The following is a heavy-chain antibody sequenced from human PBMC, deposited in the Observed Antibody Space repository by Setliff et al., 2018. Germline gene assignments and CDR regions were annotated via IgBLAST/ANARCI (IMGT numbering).Heavy chain of an antibody. Sequence: GGSLRLSCAASGFIFSGYWMHWVRQAPGKWLVWVSRINSDGSSSSYADSVKGRFTISRDNAKNTLYLQMNSLRAEDTAVYYCARRYYGSGSYLDYWGQGTLVTVSS. D-gene: IGHD3-10*01. CDR2: INSDGSSS. V-gene: IGHV3-74*01. J-gene: IGHJ4*02. CDR3: ARRYYGSGSYLDY. CDR1: GFIFSGYW.